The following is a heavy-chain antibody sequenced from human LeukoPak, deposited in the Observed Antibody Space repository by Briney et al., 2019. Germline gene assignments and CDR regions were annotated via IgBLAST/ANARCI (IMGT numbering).Heavy chain of an antibody. CDR3: ARRETMVRGVIITGGAFDI. J-gene: IGHJ3*02. Sequence: PSETLSLTCTVSGGSISSYYWSWIRQPAGKGLEWIGRIYTSGNTNYNPSLKSRVTMSVDRSKNQFSLKLSSVTAADTAVYYCARRETMVRGVIITGGAFDIWGQGTMVTVSS. CDR1: GGSISSYY. V-gene: IGHV4-4*07. D-gene: IGHD3-10*01. CDR2: IYTSGNT.